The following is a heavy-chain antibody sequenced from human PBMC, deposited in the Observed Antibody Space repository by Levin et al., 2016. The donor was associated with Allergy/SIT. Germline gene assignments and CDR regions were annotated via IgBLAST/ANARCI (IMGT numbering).Heavy chain of an antibody. CDR3: ARLIRMRGRRLVYASTSYYFDY. CDR1: GGSISSGGYY. J-gene: IGHJ4*02. V-gene: IGHV4-30-4*08. Sequence: SETLSLTCTVSGGSISSGGYYWSWIRQHPGKGLEWIGYIYYSGSTYYNPSLKSRVTISVDTSKNQFSLKLSSVTAADTAVYYCARLIRMRGRRLVYASTSYYFDYWGQGTLVTVSS. D-gene: IGHD2-8*01. CDR2: IYYSGST.